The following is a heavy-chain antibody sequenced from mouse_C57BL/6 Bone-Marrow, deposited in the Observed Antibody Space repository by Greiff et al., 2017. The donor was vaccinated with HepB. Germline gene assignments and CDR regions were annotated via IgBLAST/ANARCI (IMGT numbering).Heavy chain of an antibody. D-gene: IGHD2-2*01. J-gene: IGHJ4*01. Sequence: EVKLMESGGGLVQPGESLKLSCESNEYEFPSHDMSWVRKTPEKRLELVAAINSDGGSTYYPDTMERRFIISRDNTKKTLYLQMSSLRSEDTALYYCARWLRRGDYYAMDYWGQGTSVTVSS. CDR3: ARWLRRGDYYAMDY. V-gene: IGHV5-2*01. CDR2: INSDGGST. CDR1: EYEFPSHD.